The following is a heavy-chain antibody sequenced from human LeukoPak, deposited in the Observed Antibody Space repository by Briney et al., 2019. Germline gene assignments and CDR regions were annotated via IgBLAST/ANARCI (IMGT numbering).Heavy chain of an antibody. CDR3: ARSPVGEYYFDY. Sequence: GGSLRLSCAASGFTFDDYGISWVRQAPGKGLEWVSGINWNGGSTGYADSVKGRFTISRDNAKNSLYLQMNSLRAEDTALYYCARSPVGEYYFDYWGQGTLVTVSS. D-gene: IGHD3-10*01. V-gene: IGHV3-20*04. CDR1: GFTFDDYG. CDR2: INWNGGST. J-gene: IGHJ4*02.